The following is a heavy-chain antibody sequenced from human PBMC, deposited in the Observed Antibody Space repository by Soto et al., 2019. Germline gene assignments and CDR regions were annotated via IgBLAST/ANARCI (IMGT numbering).Heavy chain of an antibody. Sequence: GGSLRLSCAASGFTFSSYSMNWVRQAPGKGLEWVSSISSSNSYIYYADSVKGRFTISRDNAKHSLYLQMNSLRADDTAVYYCARDSARSTVADPYYYGMAVWGQGTTVTVSS. V-gene: IGHV3-21*01. CDR3: ARDSARSTVADPYYYGMAV. CDR1: GFTFSSYS. CDR2: ISSSNSYI. D-gene: IGHD6-19*01. J-gene: IGHJ6*01.